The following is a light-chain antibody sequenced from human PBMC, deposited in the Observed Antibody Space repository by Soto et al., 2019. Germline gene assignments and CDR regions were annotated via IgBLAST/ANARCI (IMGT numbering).Light chain of an antibody. CDR3: AAWDDSLSGHVV. Sequence: QTVVTQPPSASGTPGQRVTISCSGSSSNIGSNYVYWYQQLPGTAPKLLIYRNNQRPSGVPDRFSGSKSGTSASLAISGLRSEDEADYYCAAWDDSLSGHVVFGGGIKLTVL. CDR2: RNN. V-gene: IGLV1-47*01. J-gene: IGLJ2*01. CDR1: SSNIGSNY.